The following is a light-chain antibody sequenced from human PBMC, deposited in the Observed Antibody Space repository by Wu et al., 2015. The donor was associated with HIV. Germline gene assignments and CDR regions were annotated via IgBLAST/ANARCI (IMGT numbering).Light chain of an antibody. CDR2: KAS. CDR1: QSIDTW. V-gene: IGKV1-5*03. J-gene: IGKJ1*01. Sequence: DIQMTQSPSTLSASVGDRVTITCRASQSIDTWLAWYQLPPGKAPKLLIYKASTLESGVPSRFSGSGSGTEFTLTITSLQPDDFATYYCQQYKTSPWTFGQGTKVEMK. CDR3: QQYKTSPWT.